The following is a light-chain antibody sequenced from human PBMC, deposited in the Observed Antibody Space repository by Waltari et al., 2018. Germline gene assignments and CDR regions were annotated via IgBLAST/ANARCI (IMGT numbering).Light chain of an antibody. CDR3: CSYATRNTPVA. Sequence: QSALTQPASVSGSPGQSITISCTGSSRDVGNYDFVSWYQQYPGKAPKVIIYEVHKRPSGGSDCFSGSKSGNTSSLTISGLQPEDEADYHCCSYATRNTPVAFGGGTKVTLL. CDR1: SRDVGNYDF. V-gene: IGLV2-23*02. J-gene: IGLJ2*01. CDR2: EVH.